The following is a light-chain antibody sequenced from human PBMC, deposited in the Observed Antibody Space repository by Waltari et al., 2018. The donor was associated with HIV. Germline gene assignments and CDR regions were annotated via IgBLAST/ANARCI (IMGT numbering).Light chain of an antibody. CDR3: ETWENSLSAGV. J-gene: IGLJ3*02. Sequence: QSVLTQPPPVSAAPGQKVTISCSGRTSNIGENYVSWYQQLPGTAPKLLIYGNDKRPSGIPDRFSGSKSGTSATLDITGVQSGDGADYYCETWENSLSAGVFGGGTKLTVL. V-gene: IGLV1-51*01. CDR2: GND. CDR1: TSNIGENY.